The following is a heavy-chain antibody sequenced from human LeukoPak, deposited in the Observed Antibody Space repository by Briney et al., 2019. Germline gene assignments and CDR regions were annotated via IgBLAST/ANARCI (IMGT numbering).Heavy chain of an antibody. CDR2: ISYDGSNK. D-gene: IGHD2-2*01. J-gene: IGHJ5*02. V-gene: IGHV3-30*04. CDR3: ARAGDIVVVSSWFDP. CDR1: GFTFSSYA. Sequence: GGSLRLSCAASGFTFSSYAMHWVRQAPGKGLEWVAVISYDGSNKYYADSVKGRFTISRDNSKNTLYLQMNSLRAEDTAVYYCARAGDIVVVSSWFDPWGQGTLVTVSS.